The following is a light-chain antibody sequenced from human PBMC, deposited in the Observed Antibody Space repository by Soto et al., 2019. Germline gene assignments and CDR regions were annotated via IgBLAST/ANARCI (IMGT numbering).Light chain of an antibody. J-gene: IGKJ1*01. V-gene: IGKV1-17*01. CDR3: LQYNIYSCP. Sequence: IRMPQSPSSFSASTGDRVTITCRASQGIRNDLGWYQQKPGKAPKGLIYAASNLQSGAPSRFSGCGSVTEITLTTSSLQPEYFATYYCLQYNIYSCPFGQGTK. CDR1: QGIRND. CDR2: AAS.